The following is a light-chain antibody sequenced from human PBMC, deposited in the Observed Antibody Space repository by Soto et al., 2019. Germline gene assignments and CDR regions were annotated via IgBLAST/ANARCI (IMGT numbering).Light chain of an antibody. J-gene: IGKJ2*01. CDR3: QKYNSALHT. V-gene: IGKV1-27*01. CDR1: HGISNY. CDR2: AAS. Sequence: DIQMTQSPSSLSASVGDRVTITCRASHGISNYLAWYQQKPGKVPKLLIYAASTLQSGVPSRFSGSGSGTDFTLTISSLQPEDVATYYCQKYNSALHTFGQGTKLEIK.